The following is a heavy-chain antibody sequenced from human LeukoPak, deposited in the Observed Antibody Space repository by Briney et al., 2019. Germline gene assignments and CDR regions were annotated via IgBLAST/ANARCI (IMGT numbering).Heavy chain of an antibody. CDR3: AKLAAMGTYYYYGMDV. V-gene: IGHV3-73*01. CDR1: GFTFSGSA. CDR2: IRSKANSYAT. D-gene: IGHD5-18*01. J-gene: IGHJ6*02. Sequence: GGSLRLSCAASGFTFSGSAMHWVRQASGKGLEWVGRIRSKANSYATAYAASVKGRFTISRDDSKNTAYLQMNSLKTEDTALYYCAKLAAMGTYYYYGMDVWGQGTTVTVSS.